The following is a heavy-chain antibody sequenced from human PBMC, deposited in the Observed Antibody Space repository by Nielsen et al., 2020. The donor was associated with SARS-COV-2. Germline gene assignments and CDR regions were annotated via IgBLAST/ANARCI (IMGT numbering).Heavy chain of an antibody. CDR2: ISYDGSNK. D-gene: IGHD6-13*01. Sequence: GESLKISCATSGFHFSNYGMHWVRQAPGKGLEWVAVISYDGSNKYYADSVKGRFTISRDNSKNTLYLQMNSLRAEDTAVYYCARDRSSSSWYHYAFDIWGQGTMVTVSS. V-gene: IGHV3-33*05. CDR3: ARDRSSSSWYHYAFDI. CDR1: GFHFSNYG. J-gene: IGHJ3*02.